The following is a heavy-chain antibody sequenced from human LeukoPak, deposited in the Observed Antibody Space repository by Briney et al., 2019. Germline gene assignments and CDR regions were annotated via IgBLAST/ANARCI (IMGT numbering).Heavy chain of an antibody. J-gene: IGHJ3*02. D-gene: IGHD3-10*01. CDR2: IDWDDDK. CDR1: GLSLNTSGMC. Sequence: VSGPALVKPTQTLTLTCTFSGLSLNTSGMCVSWIRQPQGKALERLARIDWDDDKYYSTSLKTSLTISKDTSKNQVVLTMANMDPVDTATYYCARLYCSDAFDIWGQGTMVTVSS. CDR3: ARLYCSDAFDI. V-gene: IGHV2-70*11.